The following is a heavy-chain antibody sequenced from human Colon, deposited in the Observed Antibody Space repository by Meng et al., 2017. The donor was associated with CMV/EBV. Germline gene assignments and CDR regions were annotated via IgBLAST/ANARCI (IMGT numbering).Heavy chain of an antibody. V-gene: IGHV4-4*07. CDR1: GGSISSDY. Sequence: RLQASGPGLGKPSGSLSLSCTVSGGSISSDYWSWIRQPAGKGLEWIGRIYPSGFPKYKPSLESRVTMSADTSKNQISLKLTSVTAADTAVYYCARAQYTYGYWIFDYWGQGTLVTVSS. CDR3: ARAQYTYGYWIFDY. D-gene: IGHD5-18*01. CDR2: IYPSGFP. J-gene: IGHJ4*02.